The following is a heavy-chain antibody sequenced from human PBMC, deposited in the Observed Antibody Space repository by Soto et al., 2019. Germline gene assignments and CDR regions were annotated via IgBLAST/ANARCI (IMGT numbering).Heavy chain of an antibody. D-gene: IGHD6-19*01. J-gene: IGHJ4*02. Sequence: QVQLQESGPGLVKPSQTLSLTCTVSGGSISSGGYYWSWIRQHPGKDLEWIGYIYYNGNTYYNPSLKSRVTISAATSTTRSSLKLSSVTAADTAMYYCARARSGWSPFDYWGQGTLVTVSS. CDR2: IYYNGNT. CDR1: GGSISSGGYY. CDR3: ARARSGWSPFDY. V-gene: IGHV4-31*03.